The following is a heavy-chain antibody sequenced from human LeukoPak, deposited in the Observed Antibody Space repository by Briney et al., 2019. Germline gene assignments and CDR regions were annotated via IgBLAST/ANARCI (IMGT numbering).Heavy chain of an antibody. CDR3: ARSPMGDYDSSGYY. CDR2: SYSGGST. V-gene: IGHV3-66*02. J-gene: IGHJ4*02. CDR1: GFTVSSNY. D-gene: IGHD3-22*01. Sequence: TGGSLRLSCAASGFTVSSNYISWVRQAPGKGLECVSVSYSGGSTDYADSVKGRFTISRDNSKNTLYLQMNSLRTEDTAVYYCARSPMGDYDSSGYYWGQGTLVTVSS.